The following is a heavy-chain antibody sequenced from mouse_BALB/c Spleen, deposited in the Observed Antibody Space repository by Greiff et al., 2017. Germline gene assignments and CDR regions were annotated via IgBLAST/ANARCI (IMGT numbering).Heavy chain of an antibody. J-gene: IGHJ1*01. CDR1: GYTFTSYW. V-gene: IGHV1-5*01. D-gene: IGHD2-14*01. CDR2: IYPGNSDT. CDR3: TREIYYRSYWYFDV. Sequence: EVQLQQSGTVLARPGASVKMSCKASGYTFTSYWMHWVKQRPGQGLEWIGAIYPGNSDTSYNQKFKGKAKLTAATSTSTAYMELSSLTNEDSAVYYCTREIYYRSYWYFDVWGAGTTVTVAS.